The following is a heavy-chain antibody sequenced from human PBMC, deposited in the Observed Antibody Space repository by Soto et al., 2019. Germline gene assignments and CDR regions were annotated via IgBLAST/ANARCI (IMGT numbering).Heavy chain of an antibody. Sequence: QVQLQESGPGLVKPSGTLSLTCAVSGGSISTSNWWSWVRQPPGKGLEWIGEVYRTGSTNYNPSLESRLTXPXAXSEXQFSLKLTSVPAADTAVHYCARARATIAAAAIFDCWGQGTLVTVSS. CDR1: GGSISTSNW. J-gene: IGHJ4*02. CDR3: ARARATIAAAAIFDC. V-gene: IGHV4-4*02. D-gene: IGHD6-13*01. CDR2: VYRTGST.